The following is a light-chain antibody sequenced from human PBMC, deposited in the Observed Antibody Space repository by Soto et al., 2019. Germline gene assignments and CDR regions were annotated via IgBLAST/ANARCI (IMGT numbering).Light chain of an antibody. V-gene: IGKV3-11*01. CDR1: RSLSNY. Sequence: EIVLTQSPGTLSFSPGERATLSCRASRSLSNYLAWYQQKPGQAPRLLIYDAFNRATGIPARFSGSGSGTDFTLTISSLEPEDFAVYYCQEYNSWPLTFGGGTKVDIK. CDR2: DAF. J-gene: IGKJ4*02. CDR3: QEYNSWPLT.